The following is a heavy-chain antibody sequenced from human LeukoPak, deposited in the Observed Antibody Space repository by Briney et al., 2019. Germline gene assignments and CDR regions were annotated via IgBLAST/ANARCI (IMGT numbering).Heavy chain of an antibody. D-gene: IGHD6-13*01. CDR2: ISRSSTTI. CDR3: ASAGYSSSWYHY. CDR1: GFTFSSYS. V-gene: IGHV3-48*01. Sequence: GGSLRLSCAASGFTFSSYSMNWVRQAPGKGLEWVSDISRSSTTIYYADSVKGRFTISRDNAKNSLYLQMNSLRVEDTAVYHCASAGYSSSWYHYWGQGTLVTVSS. J-gene: IGHJ4*02.